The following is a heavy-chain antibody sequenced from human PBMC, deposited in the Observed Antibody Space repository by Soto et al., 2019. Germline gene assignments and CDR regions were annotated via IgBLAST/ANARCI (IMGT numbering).Heavy chain of an antibody. D-gene: IGHD2-15*01. CDR1: GGTFSSNT. CDR3: ARDRRGYCSGGSCPNWFDP. Sequence: GASVKVSCKASGGTFSSNTISWVRQAPRQGLEWMGRIIPILGIANYAQKFQGRVTITADKSTSTAYMELSSLRSEDTAVYYCARDRRGYCSGGSCPNWFDPWGQGTLVTVSS. V-gene: IGHV1-69*04. CDR2: IIPILGIA. J-gene: IGHJ5*02.